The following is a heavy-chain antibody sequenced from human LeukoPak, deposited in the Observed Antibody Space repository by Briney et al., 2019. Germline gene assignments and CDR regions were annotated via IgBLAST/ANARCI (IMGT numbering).Heavy chain of an antibody. CDR3: ARCPPYTSGWYGYFQH. D-gene: IGHD6-19*01. J-gene: IGHJ1*01. V-gene: IGHV3-66*01. CDR1: GFTVSSNS. Sequence: PGGSLRLSCAASGFTVSSNSMTWVRQAPGKGLEWVSVIHSGGSTFYADSVKGRFTISRDNAKNSLYLQMNSLRAEDTAVYYCARCPPYTSGWYGYFQHWGQGTLVTVSS. CDR2: IHSGGST.